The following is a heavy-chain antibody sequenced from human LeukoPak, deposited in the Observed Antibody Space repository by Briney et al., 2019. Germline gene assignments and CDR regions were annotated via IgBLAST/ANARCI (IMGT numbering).Heavy chain of an antibody. CDR1: GGSLSSYY. CDR3: ARMAYDSSGSYHFDY. J-gene: IGHJ4*02. Sequence: PSETLSLTCTVSGGSLSSYYWSWIRPPPGKGLEWIGYIHYSGSTNYNPSLKSRITISVDTSKNQFSLKLRSVTAADMAVYYCARMAYDSSGSYHFDYWGQGTLVTVSS. V-gene: IGHV4-59*08. CDR2: IHYSGST. D-gene: IGHD3-22*01.